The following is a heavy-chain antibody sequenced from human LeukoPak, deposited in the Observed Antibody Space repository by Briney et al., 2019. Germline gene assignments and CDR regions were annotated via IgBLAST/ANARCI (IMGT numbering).Heavy chain of an antibody. CDR1: GYSFTSYW. CDR2: IYPGDSDT. Sequence: GESLKISCKGSGYSFTSYWIGWVRQMPGKGLEWMGIIYPGDSDTRYSPSFQGQVTISAVKSISTAYLQWSSLKASDTAMYYCATSIVGATHAFDIWGQGTMVTVSS. D-gene: IGHD1-26*01. V-gene: IGHV5-51*01. J-gene: IGHJ3*02. CDR3: ATSIVGATHAFDI.